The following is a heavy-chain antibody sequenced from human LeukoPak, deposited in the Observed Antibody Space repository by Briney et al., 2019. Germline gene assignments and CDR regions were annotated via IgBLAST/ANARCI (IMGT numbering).Heavy chain of an antibody. Sequence: SETLSLTCTVSGASISTYYWSWIRQPAGKGLEWIGRVYSSGSTSYNPSLKSRVTMSVDTSKNQFSLKLSSVTAADTAVYYCARDLGYSSSWYGRGKYFDYWGQGTLVTVSS. J-gene: IGHJ4*02. CDR2: VYSSGST. CDR3: ARDLGYSSSWYGRGKYFDY. CDR1: GASISTYY. V-gene: IGHV4-4*07. D-gene: IGHD6-13*01.